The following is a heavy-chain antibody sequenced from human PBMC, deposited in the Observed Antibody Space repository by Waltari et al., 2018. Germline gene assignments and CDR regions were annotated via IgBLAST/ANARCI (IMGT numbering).Heavy chain of an antibody. CDR1: GFSLSDTA. J-gene: IGHJ2*01. Sequence: QVHLVESGGGVVHPGKSLRLSCTASGFSLSDTAMHWIRQAPGNGMEWVTISSWDGKNNYYADSRKGRFTVSRDNSNNTLFLQMFGLRSDDTAMYYCARGPLRYFDLWGRGTLVLVSS. CDR2: SSWDGKNN. CDR3: ARGPLRYFDL. V-gene: IGHV3-30*04.